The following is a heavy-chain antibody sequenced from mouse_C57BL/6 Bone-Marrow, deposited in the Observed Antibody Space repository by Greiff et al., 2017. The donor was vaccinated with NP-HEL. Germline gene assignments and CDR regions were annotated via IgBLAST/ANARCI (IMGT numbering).Heavy chain of an antibody. CDR1: GFNIKDDY. CDR2: IDPENGDT. CDR3: TVWGNQFSYYAMDY. D-gene: IGHD2-1*01. V-gene: IGHV14-4*01. Sequence: VQLQQSGAELVRPGASVKLSCTASGFNIKDDYMHWVKQRPEQGLEWIGWIDPENGDTKYASKFQGKATITADTSSNTAYLQLSSLTSEDTAVYYCTVWGNQFSYYAMDYWGQGTSVTVSS. J-gene: IGHJ4*01.